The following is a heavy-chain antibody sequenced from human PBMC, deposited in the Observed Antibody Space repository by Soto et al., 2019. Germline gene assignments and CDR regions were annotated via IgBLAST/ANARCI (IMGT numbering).Heavy chain of an antibody. J-gene: IGHJ5*02. CDR2: IRSKADSYAT. CDR1: GFTFSDSS. D-gene: IGHD2-21*02. CDR3: ARGRLQVVTPGFDYNWFDP. V-gene: IGHV3-73*01. Sequence: PGGSLRLSCAASGFTFSDSSIHWVRQASGKGLEWVGRIRSKADSYATAYAASVKGRFTVSRDDSKNTAYLQMNSLKTEDTAVYYCARGRLQVVTPGFDYNWFDPWGQGTLVTVSS.